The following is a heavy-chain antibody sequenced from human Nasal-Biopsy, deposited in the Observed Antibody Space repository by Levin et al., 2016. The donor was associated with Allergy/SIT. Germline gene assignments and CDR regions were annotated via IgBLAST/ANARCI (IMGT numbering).Heavy chain of an antibody. J-gene: IGHJ3*01. Sequence: ASVKVSCKASGHRFSDHYIHWVRQAPGQGLEWIGIINPGAGTINYAQKFQGRVTMTRDTSTTTVYMELRGLRSDDTALYYCARDYADPYGYGASDSWGQGTMVIVS. V-gene: IGHV1-46*01. CDR2: INPGAGTI. D-gene: IGHD3-16*01. CDR1: GHRFSDHY. CDR3: ARDYADPYGYGASDS.